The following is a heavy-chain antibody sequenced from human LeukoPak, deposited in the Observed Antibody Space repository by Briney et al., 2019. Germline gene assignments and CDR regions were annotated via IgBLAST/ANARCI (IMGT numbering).Heavy chain of an antibody. Sequence: GRSLRLSCAASGFTFSSYGMHWVRQAPGKGLEWVAVIWYDGSNKYYADSVKGRFTISRDNSKNTLYLQMNSLRAEDTAVYYCARSWSGSGELLSYFDYWGQGTLVTVSS. J-gene: IGHJ4*02. D-gene: IGHD3-10*01. CDR1: GFTFSSYG. V-gene: IGHV3-33*01. CDR2: IWYDGSNK. CDR3: ARSWSGSGELLSYFDY.